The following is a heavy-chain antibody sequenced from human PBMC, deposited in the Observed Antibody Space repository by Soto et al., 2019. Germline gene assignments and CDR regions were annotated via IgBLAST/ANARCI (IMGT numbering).Heavy chain of an antibody. Sequence: ASVKVSCKASGYTFTGYYMHWVRQAPGQGLEWMGWINPNSGGTNYAQKFQGWVTMTRDKSISTASVELSRLRSDDTAVYYCAREGCSSTSCYIDYWGQGTLVTVSS. CDR1: GYTFTGYY. D-gene: IGHD2-2*01. V-gene: IGHV1-2*04. CDR3: AREGCSSTSCYIDY. J-gene: IGHJ4*02. CDR2: INPNSGGT.